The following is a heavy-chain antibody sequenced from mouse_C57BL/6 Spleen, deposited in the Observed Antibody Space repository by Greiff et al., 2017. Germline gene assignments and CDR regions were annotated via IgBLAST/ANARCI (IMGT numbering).Heavy chain of an antibody. CDR1: GYTFTSYW. CDR2: IDPSDSYT. CDR3: ARVGAGRGPND. J-gene: IGHJ2*01. Sequence: QVQLQQPGAELVMPGASVKLSCKASGYTFTSYWMHWVKQRPGQGLEWIGEIDPSDSYTNYNQKFKGKSTLTVDKSSSTAYMQLSSLTSEDSAVYYCARVGAGRGPNDRGQGTTLTVSS. D-gene: IGHD3-3*01. V-gene: IGHV1-69*01.